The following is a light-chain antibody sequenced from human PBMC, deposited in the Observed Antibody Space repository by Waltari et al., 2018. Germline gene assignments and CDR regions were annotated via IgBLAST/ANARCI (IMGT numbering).Light chain of an antibody. J-gene: IGLJ1*01. CDR3: CSYTSTSTYV. CDR2: EVS. Sequence: QSALTQPASVSGSPGQSIAISCTGSISDIGRYNFVSWYQHHPGTAPKLIIYEVSKRPSGVSLRFSGSKSGSTASLTISGLQAEDETTYYCCSYTSTSTYVFGNGTK. CDR1: ISDIGRYNF. V-gene: IGLV2-14*01.